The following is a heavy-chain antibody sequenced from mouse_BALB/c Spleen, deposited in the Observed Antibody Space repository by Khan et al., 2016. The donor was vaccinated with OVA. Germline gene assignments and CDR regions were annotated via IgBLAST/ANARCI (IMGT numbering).Heavy chain of an antibody. CDR2: INPHIGET. D-gene: IGHD1-1*01. J-gene: IGHJ2*01. CDR3: ARINGSDFAY. CDR1: GYSFTGYF. Sequence: VQLKQSGPELVKPGASVKISCKASGYSFTGYFMNWVMQSHGKSLEWIGRINPHIGETFYNQKFKGKATLTVDESSTTAHMELRSLASEDSAVYYRARINGSDFAYWGQGTTLTVSA. V-gene: IGHV1-20*02.